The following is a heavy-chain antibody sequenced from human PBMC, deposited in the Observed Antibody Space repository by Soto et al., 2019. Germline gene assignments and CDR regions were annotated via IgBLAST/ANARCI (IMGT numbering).Heavy chain of an antibody. D-gene: IGHD2-15*01. CDR1: GGSLSTNP. CDR3: ASRRSGGFFRVFDS. Sequence: QVQLVQSGTEVKKPGSSVKVSCKASGGSLSTNPISWVRQAPGQGLDWMGGTGSGTGPGKHAQKFQGRLTVTGDKSTGTVYKVLTNISPADTTVYHCASRRSGGFFRVFDSWCQGTLVTVSS. J-gene: IGHJ4*02. CDR2: TGSGTGPG. V-gene: IGHV1-69*06.